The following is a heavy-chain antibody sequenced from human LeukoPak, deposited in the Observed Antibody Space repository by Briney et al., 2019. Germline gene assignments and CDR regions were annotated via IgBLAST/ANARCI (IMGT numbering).Heavy chain of an antibody. CDR1: GGTFSSYA. Sequence: EASVKVSCKASGGTFSSYAISWVRQAPGQGLEWMGGIIPILGTANYAQKFQGRVTITADESTSTAYMELSSLRSEDTAVYYCARGGGYYDSSGQLDYWGQGTLVTVSS. D-gene: IGHD3-22*01. CDR2: IIPILGTA. CDR3: ARGGGYYDSSGQLDY. J-gene: IGHJ4*02. V-gene: IGHV1-69*01.